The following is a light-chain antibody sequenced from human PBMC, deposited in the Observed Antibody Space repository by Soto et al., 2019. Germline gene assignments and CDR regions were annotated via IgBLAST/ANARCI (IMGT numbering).Light chain of an antibody. CDR2: GAS. CDR3: QQYNNWPSWT. V-gene: IGKV3-15*01. CDR1: QSVGSN. Sequence: EIVMTQSPATLSVSPGERATLSCRASQSVGSNLAWYQQKPGQAPRLLIYGASTGATGIPARFSGSGSGTEFTLAISSLQSEDFAVYYCQQYNNWPSWTFGQGTKVE. J-gene: IGKJ1*01.